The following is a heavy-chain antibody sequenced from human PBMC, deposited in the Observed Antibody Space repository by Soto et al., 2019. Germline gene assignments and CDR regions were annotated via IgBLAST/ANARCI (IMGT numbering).Heavy chain of an antibody. CDR2: IYYSGST. CDR3: ARRSVVVTATTPDY. V-gene: IGHV4-39*01. J-gene: IGHJ4*02. CDR1: GGSISSSSYY. Sequence: QLQLQESGPGLVKPSETLSLTCTVSGGSISSSSYYWGWIRQPPGKGLEWIGSIYYSGSTYYNPSLKSRVTISVDTSKNQFSLKLSSVTAADTAVYYCARRSVVVTATTPDYWGQGTLVTVSS. D-gene: IGHD2-21*02.